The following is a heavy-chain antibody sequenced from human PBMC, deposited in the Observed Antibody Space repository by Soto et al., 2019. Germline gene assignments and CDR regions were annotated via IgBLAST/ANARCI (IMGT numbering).Heavy chain of an antibody. J-gene: IGHJ4*02. CDR3: ARGGYTDGYGLDY. Sequence: QVQLVQSGAEVKKLGASVKVSCKASGYTFTAYYIHWVRQAPGQGLEWVGWINPNSGDTNYAQRFQGWVTMTGNTSVSTAYMDLTRLRSDDTAVYYGARGGYTDGYGLDYWGQGTLVTVSS. CDR2: INPNSGDT. CDR1: GYTFTAYY. D-gene: IGHD5-18*01. V-gene: IGHV1-2*04.